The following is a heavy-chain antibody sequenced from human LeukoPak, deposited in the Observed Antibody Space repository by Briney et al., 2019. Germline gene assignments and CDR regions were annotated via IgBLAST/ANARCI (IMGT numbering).Heavy chain of an antibody. Sequence: PGGSLRLSCAASGFTFSSYWMHWVRHAPGKGLVWVSHINNDGSSTSYADSVKGRFTISRDNAKNTLYLQLNNLRAEDTAVYYCASYSGYSYDFDYWGQGTLVTVSS. V-gene: IGHV3-74*01. CDR2: INNDGSST. CDR3: ASYSGYSYDFDY. D-gene: IGHD5-18*01. CDR1: GFTFSSYW. J-gene: IGHJ4*02.